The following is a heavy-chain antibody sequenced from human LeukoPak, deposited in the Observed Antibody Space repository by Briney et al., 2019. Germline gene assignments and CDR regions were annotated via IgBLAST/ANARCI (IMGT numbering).Heavy chain of an antibody. CDR3: ARGGYSYGYTAYYYYGMDV. Sequence: ASVKVSCKASGYTFTSYYMHWVRQAPGQGLEWMGIINPSGGSTSYAQKFQGRDTMTRDTSTSTVYMELSSLRSEDTAVYYCARGGYSYGYTAYYYYGMDVWGQGTTVTVSS. CDR2: INPSGGST. V-gene: IGHV1-46*01. J-gene: IGHJ6*02. CDR1: GYTFTSYY. D-gene: IGHD5-18*01.